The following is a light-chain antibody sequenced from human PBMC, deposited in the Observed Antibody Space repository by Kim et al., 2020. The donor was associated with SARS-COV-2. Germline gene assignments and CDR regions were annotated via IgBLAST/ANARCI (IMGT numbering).Light chain of an antibody. Sequence: SSELTQDPAVSVALGQTVRITCRGDSLRSYYATWYQQKAGQAPALVVYGKNNRPSGIPDLFSGSSSGNTASLTITGAQADDEADYYCMSRGTSGAVVFGG. CDR2: GKN. J-gene: IGLJ2*01. CDR1: SLRSYY. V-gene: IGLV3-19*01. CDR3: MSRGTSGAVV.